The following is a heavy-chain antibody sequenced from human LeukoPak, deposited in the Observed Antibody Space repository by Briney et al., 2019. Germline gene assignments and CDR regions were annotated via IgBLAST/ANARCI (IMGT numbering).Heavy chain of an antibody. CDR2: ISAYNGNT. D-gene: IGHD3-16*02. J-gene: IGHJ4*02. Sequence: ASVKVSCKASGYTFTSYGISWARQAPGQGLEWMGWISAYNGNTNYAQKLQGRATMTTDTSTSTAYMELRSLRSDDTAVYYCARDQHVWGSYRTFDYWGQGTLVTVSS. CDR3: ARDQHVWGSYRTFDY. CDR1: GYTFTSYG. V-gene: IGHV1-18*01.